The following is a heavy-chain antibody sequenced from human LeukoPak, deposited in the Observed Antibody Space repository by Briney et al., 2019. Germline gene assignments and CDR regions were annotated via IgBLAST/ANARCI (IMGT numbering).Heavy chain of an antibody. D-gene: IGHD2-8*02. J-gene: IGHJ4*02. CDR3: AKSLAAGGGDY. Sequence: DSVKGRFTISRDNSKNTLYLQMNSLRAEDTAVYYCAKSLAAGGGDYWGQGTLVTVSS. V-gene: IGHV3-23*01.